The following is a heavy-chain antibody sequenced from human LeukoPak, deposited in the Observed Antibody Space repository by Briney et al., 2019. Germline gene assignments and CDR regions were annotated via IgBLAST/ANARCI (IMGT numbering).Heavy chain of an antibody. CDR3: ANGYCSSTSCYVWAFDI. D-gene: IGHD2-2*03. CDR2: IYYSGST. V-gene: IGHV4-39*01. Sequence: PSETLSLTCAVSGGSISSGGYSWGWIRQPPGKGLEWIGSIYYSGSTYYNPSLKSRVTISVDTSKNQFSLKLSSVTAADTAVYYCANGYCSSTSCYVWAFDIWGQGTMVTVSS. CDR1: GGSISSGGYS. J-gene: IGHJ3*02.